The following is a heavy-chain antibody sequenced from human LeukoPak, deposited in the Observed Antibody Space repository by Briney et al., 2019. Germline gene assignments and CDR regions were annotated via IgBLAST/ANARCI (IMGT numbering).Heavy chain of an antibody. CDR1: GFPFSNSY. J-gene: IGHJ4*02. Sequence: GGSLRLSCAASGFPFSNSYMGWVRQAPGKGLEWVANIKDDGSDKYYADSVKGRFTISRDNAESSLYLQMNSLRAEDTAVYYCARYWRAGNYYYDYWGQGTLVTVSA. V-gene: IGHV3-7*01. CDR3: ARYWRAGNYYYDY. D-gene: IGHD6-19*01. CDR2: IKDDGSDK.